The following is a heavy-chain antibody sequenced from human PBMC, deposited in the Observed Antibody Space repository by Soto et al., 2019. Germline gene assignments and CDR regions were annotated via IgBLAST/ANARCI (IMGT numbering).Heavy chain of an antibody. D-gene: IGHD3-3*01. CDR2: IYPSDSDT. CDR3: ARGGVSTRPFDY. Sequence: GESLKISCKGSGYNFAGYWIAWVRQMPGKGLELMGIIYPSDSDTRYKPSFQGQVTISADKSISSAYLQWSSLRASDTAMYYCARGGVSTRPFDYWCQGNPLTVSS. J-gene: IGHJ4*02. V-gene: IGHV5-51*01. CDR1: GYNFAGYW.